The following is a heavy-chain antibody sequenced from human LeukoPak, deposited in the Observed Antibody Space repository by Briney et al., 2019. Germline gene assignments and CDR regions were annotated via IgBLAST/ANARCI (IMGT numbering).Heavy chain of an antibody. D-gene: IGHD4-23*01. V-gene: IGHV3-23*01. CDR1: GFTFSAYA. CDR3: AKDHGGNSNGWYFDL. CDR2: ISGSGGST. J-gene: IGHJ2*01. Sequence: GGSLILSCEASGFTFSAYAMTWVRQAPGKGLEWVSVISGSGGSTYYADSVKGRFTISRDNSKNTLYLQMNSLRAEDTAVYYCAKDHGGNSNGWYFDLWGRGALVTVSS.